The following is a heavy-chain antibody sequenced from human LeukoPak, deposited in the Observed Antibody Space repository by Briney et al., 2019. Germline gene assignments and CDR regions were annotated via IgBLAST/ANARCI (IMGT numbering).Heavy chain of an antibody. V-gene: IGHV3-7*01. Sequence: GGSLRLSCVTSGFTFRGYWMSWFRQAPGKGLEWVGNIQPDGSGAFYVDAMRGRFTISRDNAQNSLYLQINSLRAEDTAVYYCAREDDHNTYDCWGQGTLVTVSS. CDR3: AREDDHNTYDC. D-gene: IGHD5-24*01. CDR2: IQPDGSGA. CDR1: GFTFRGYW. J-gene: IGHJ4*02.